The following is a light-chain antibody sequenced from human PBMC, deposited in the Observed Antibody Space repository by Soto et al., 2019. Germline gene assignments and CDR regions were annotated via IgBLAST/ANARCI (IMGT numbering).Light chain of an antibody. J-gene: IGKJ5*01. CDR1: QSVSSN. V-gene: IGKV3-15*01. CDR3: QQYNNWST. CDR2: GAS. Sequence: RASQSVSSNLAWYQQKPGQAPRLLIYGASTRATGIPARLSGSGSGTEFTLPLRSLQSEDFAVYYCQQYNNWSTFGQGTRLEIK.